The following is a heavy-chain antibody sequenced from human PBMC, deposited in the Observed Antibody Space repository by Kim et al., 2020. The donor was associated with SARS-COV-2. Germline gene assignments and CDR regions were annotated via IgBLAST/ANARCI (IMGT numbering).Heavy chain of an antibody. CDR2: IVVGSGNT. V-gene: IGHV1-58*01. CDR3: AAGYGSGSHSYYFDY. J-gene: IGHJ4*02. D-gene: IGHD3-10*01. CDR1: GFTFTSSA. Sequence: SVKVSCKASGFTFTSSAVQWVRQARGQRLEWIGWIVVGSGNTNYAQKFQERVTITRDMSTSTAYMELSSLRSEDTAVYYCAAGYGSGSHSYYFDYWGQGTLVTVSS.